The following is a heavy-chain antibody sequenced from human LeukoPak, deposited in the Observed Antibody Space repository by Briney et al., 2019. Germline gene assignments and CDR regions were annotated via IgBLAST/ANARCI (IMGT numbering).Heavy chain of an antibody. CDR2: ISSSGSGDNT. V-gene: IGHV3-23*01. J-gene: IGHJ4*02. CDR1: GVTLSSFA. D-gene: IGHD1-26*01. Sequence: GGSLRLSCAASGVTLSSFAMSWARQAPGKGLEWVSGISSSGSGDNTHYADSVKGRFTISRDNSKNTLYLQMNSLRAEDTAVYYCVRGSGSFALDYWGQGTLVTVSS. CDR3: VRGSGSFALDY.